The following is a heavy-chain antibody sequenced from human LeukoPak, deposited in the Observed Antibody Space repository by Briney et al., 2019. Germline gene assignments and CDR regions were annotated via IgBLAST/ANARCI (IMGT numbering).Heavy chain of an antibody. CDR2: IKQDGSEK. D-gene: IGHD7-27*01. CDR1: GFTFSSYW. J-gene: IGHJ4*02. Sequence: PGGSLRLSCAASGFTFSSYWMSWVRQAPGKGLEWVANIKQDGSEKYYVDSVKGRFTISRDNAKNSLYLQMNSLRAEDTAVYYCARDHYSGTGVLFSVASYFDYWGQGTLVTVSS. V-gene: IGHV3-7*01. CDR3: ARDHYSGTGVLFSVASYFDY.